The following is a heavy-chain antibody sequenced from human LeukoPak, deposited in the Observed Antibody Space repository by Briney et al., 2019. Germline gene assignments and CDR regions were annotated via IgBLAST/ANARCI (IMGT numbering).Heavy chain of an antibody. V-gene: IGHV3-23*01. CDR2: ISGSGGST. D-gene: IGHD3-16*01. CDR1: GFSGFTFSTYA. CDR3: TRGAGWLIDY. Sequence: GGSLRLSCAASGFSGFTFSTYAMSWVRQAPGKGLEWVSGISGSGGSTYYADSVKGRFTISRDNSKNTLYLQMNSLRAEGTAVYYCTRGAGWLIDYWDQGILVTVSS. J-gene: IGHJ4*02.